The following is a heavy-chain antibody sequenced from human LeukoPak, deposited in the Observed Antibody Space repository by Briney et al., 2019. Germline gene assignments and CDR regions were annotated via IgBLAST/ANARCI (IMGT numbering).Heavy chain of an antibody. CDR2: IYYSGST. D-gene: IGHD3-22*01. Sequence: SETLSLTCTVSGGSISSYYWGWIRQPPGKGLEWIGSIYYSGSTYYNPSLKSRVTISVDTSKNQFSLKLSSVTAADTAVYYCARTGYYDSSGYYAFDIWGQGTMVTVS. V-gene: IGHV4-39*07. CDR3: ARTGYYDSSGYYAFDI. CDR1: GGSISSYY. J-gene: IGHJ3*02.